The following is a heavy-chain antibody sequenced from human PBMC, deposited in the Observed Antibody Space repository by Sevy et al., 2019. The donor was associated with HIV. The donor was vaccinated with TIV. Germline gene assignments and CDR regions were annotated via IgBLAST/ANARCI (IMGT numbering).Heavy chain of an antibody. CDR3: ARDRPYYYDSSGYYFTPPPAAFDI. J-gene: IGHJ3*02. CDR1: GDSVSSNSAA. V-gene: IGHV6-1*01. Sequence: SQTLSLTCAISGDSVSSNSAAWNWIRQSPSRGLEWLGRTYYRSKWYNDYAVSVKSRITINPDTTNNQFSLQLNSVTPEDTAVYYCARDRPYYYDSSGYYFTPPPAAFDIWGQGTMVTVSS. D-gene: IGHD3-22*01. CDR2: TYYRSKWYN.